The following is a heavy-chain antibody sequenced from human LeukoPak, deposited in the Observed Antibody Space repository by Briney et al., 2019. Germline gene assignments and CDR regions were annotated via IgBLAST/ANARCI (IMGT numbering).Heavy chain of an antibody. V-gene: IGHV3-30*04. Sequence: GGSLRLSCAASGFTFSSYSMHWVRQAPGKGLEWLAVISYDENNNYYADSIKGRFTISRDTSKNTLYLQMNSLRTDDTAVYYCTRDIWFGDPGLFDYWGQGTLVTVSS. CDR3: TRDIWFGDPGLFDY. CDR1: GFTFSSYS. D-gene: IGHD3-10*01. J-gene: IGHJ4*02. CDR2: ISYDENNN.